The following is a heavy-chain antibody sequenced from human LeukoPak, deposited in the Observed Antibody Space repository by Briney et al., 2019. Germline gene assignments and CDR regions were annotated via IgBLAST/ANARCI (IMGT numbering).Heavy chain of an antibody. V-gene: IGHV3-7*01. Sequence: PGGSLRLSCVASGFTISSHWMGWVRQAPGKGLEWVANIKQDGSAKYYMESAKGRFTISRDNAKNSLYLQMNSLRAEDTALYCCAKWEYDSGTGWHYFNCWGQGALVTVSS. CDR2: IKQDGSAK. CDR1: GFTISSHW. CDR3: AKWEYDSGTGWHYFNC. D-gene: IGHD3-16*01. J-gene: IGHJ4*02.